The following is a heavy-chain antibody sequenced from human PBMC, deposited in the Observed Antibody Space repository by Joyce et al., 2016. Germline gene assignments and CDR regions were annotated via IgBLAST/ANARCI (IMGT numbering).Heavy chain of an antibody. V-gene: IGHV1-69*06. CDR1: GGTFSIYA. Sequence: QVQLVQSGAEVKKPGSSVKVSYKASGGTFSIYAISWVRQAPGQGLEWMGGIMPITGTANYAQRFQGRVTSTADKSTSTAYMELSSLRSEDTAVYYCARGGYWGYDLVGYHYYYMDVWGKGTTVTVSS. CDR2: IMPITGTA. D-gene: IGHD5-12*01. CDR3: ARGGYWGYDLVGYHYYYMDV. J-gene: IGHJ6*03.